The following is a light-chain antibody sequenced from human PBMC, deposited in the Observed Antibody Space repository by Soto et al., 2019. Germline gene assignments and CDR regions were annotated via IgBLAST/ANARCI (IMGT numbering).Light chain of an antibody. V-gene: IGKV1-8*01. CDR2: AAS. Sequence: AIRMTQSPSSLSASTGDRVTITCRASQGISSYLAWYQQKPGKAPKLLIYAASSLQSGVPSRFSGSGSGTDFTLTISSLQPEDFATYYCQQYFSTPITFGQGTRLEIK. CDR1: QGISSY. CDR3: QQYFSTPIT. J-gene: IGKJ5*01.